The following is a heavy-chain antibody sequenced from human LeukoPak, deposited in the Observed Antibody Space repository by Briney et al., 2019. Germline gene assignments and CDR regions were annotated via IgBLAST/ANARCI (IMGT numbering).Heavy chain of an antibody. CDR2: IKQDGSEK. V-gene: IGHV3-7*04. CDR3: VGGGNEWLLRFDFDY. Sequence: GGSLRLSCAVSGFTFSTYWMSWVRQAPGKGLEWVANIKQDGSEKYYVDSVKGRFTISRDNAKNSLYLQMNSLRAEDTAVYYCVGGGNEWLLRFDFDYWGQGTLVTVSS. D-gene: IGHD6-19*01. CDR1: GFTFSTYW. J-gene: IGHJ4*02.